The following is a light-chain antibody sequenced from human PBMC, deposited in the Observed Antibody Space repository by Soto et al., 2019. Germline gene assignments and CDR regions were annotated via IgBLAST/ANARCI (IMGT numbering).Light chain of an antibody. V-gene: IGKV3-20*01. J-gene: IGKJ4*01. CDR2: GAS. CDR3: QQANSFPLT. CDR1: QSVNSIY. Sequence: EIVLTQSPGTLSLSPGERATLSCRASQSVNSIYLAWYQQKPGQAPRLLIYGASSRATGIPDRFSGSGSGTDFTLTISSLQPEDFATYYCQQANSFPLTFGGGTKVDIK.